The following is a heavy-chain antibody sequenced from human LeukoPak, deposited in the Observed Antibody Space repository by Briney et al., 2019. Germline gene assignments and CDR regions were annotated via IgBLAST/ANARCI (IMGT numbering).Heavy chain of an antibody. Sequence: GGSLRLSCTASGFPFSDFAMSWVRRAPGKGLESVSSITTSGAVTYYADSVRGRFTISRDNSMNTLYLQINSLRAEDTAVYYCATDRGWRTSGYYLYYFEYWGQGTLVTFSS. J-gene: IGHJ4*02. V-gene: IGHV3-23*01. CDR1: GFPFSDFA. CDR2: ITTSGAVT. D-gene: IGHD3-3*01. CDR3: ATDRGWRTSGYYLYYFEY.